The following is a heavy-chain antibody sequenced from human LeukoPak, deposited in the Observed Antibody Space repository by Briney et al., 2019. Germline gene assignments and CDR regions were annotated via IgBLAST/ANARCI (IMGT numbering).Heavy chain of an antibody. CDR2: ISGSGDNT. J-gene: IGHJ4*02. Sequence: GGSLRLSCAASGFTFSSYAMSWVRQAPGKGLEWVSGISGSGDNTYYADSVKGRFTISRDNSKNTLYVQVNSLGTEDTAAYYCAKGSYYDSSGSFYFDYWGQGTLVTISS. CDR1: GFTFSSYA. D-gene: IGHD3-22*01. V-gene: IGHV3-23*01. CDR3: AKGSYYDSSGSFYFDY.